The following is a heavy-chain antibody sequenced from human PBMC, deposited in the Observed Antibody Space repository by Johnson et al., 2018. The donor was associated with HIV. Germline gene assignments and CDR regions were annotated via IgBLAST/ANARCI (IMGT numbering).Heavy chain of an antibody. CDR3: AKDRLQYYNFWSGYLGDAFDI. D-gene: IGHD3-3*01. J-gene: IGHJ3*02. V-gene: IGHV3-64*04. CDR1: GFTFNTYA. Sequence: QVQLMESGGGLVQPGGSLRLSCAASGFTFNTYAMHWVRQAPGKGLEYVSAISRDGGSTFYADSVKDRFTIFRDNSKNTLYLQMNSLRAEDTALYYCAKDRLQYYNFWSGYLGDAFDIWGQGTMVTVSS. CDR2: ISRDGGST.